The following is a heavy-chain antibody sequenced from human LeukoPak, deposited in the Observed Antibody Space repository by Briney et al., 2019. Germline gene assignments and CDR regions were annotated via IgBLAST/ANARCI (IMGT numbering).Heavy chain of an antibody. CDR1: GFTFSTYW. V-gene: IGHV3-7*01. CDR2: INQDGSEK. Sequence: GGSLRLSCAASGFTFSTYWMTWVRQAPGKGLEWVANINQDGSEKYYVDSVKGRFTISRDNAKNSLYLQMNSLRAEDTAVYYCASGYNWNYLFDYWGQGTLVTVSS. J-gene: IGHJ4*02. D-gene: IGHD1-7*01. CDR3: ASGYNWNYLFDY.